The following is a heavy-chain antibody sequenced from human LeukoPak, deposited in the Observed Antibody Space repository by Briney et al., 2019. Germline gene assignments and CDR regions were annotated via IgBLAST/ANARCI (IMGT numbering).Heavy chain of an antibody. Sequence: GFLRLSCAVSGFAFGSEAMSWVRQSPARGLEWVASISPGGGTTYYADYVKGRFTISRDNSNNSLFVQMNSLRAEDTAVYFCAKDHGDYEWGQGTLVTVSS. CDR2: ISPGGGTT. CDR1: GFAFGSEA. D-gene: IGHD4-17*01. CDR3: AKDHGDYE. J-gene: IGHJ4*02. V-gene: IGHV3-23*01.